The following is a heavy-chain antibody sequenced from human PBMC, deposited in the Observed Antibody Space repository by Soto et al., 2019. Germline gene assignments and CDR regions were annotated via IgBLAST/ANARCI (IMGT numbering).Heavy chain of an antibody. CDR2: ISSSSSYI. CDR1: GFTFSSYS. V-gene: IGHV3-21*01. J-gene: IGHJ6*02. D-gene: IGHD3-22*01. Sequence: GGPLRLSCAASGFTFSSYSMNWVRQAPGKGLEWVSSISSSSSYIYYADSVKGRFTISRDNAKNSLYLQMNSLRAEDTAVYYCARGRVGYYYDSSGHPTGMDVWGQGTTVTVSS. CDR3: ARGRVGYYYDSSGHPTGMDV.